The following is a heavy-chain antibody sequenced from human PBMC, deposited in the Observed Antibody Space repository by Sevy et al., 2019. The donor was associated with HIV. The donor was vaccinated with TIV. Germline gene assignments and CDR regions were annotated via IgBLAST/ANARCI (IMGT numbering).Heavy chain of an antibody. D-gene: IGHD3-22*01. V-gene: IGHV3-7*01. CDR2: IKQDGSEK. J-gene: IGHJ4*02. CDR3: ARVKDDSSGYRFDY. Sequence: GGSLRLSCAASGFTFSRYWMSWVRQAPGKGLEWVANIKQDGSEKYYVDPVKGRFTISRDNAKNSLYLQMNSLRADDTAVYYCARVKDDSSGYRFDYWGQGTLVTVSS. CDR1: GFTFSRYW.